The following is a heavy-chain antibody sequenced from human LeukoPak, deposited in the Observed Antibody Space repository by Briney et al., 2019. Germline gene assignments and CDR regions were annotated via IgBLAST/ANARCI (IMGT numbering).Heavy chain of an antibody. CDR3: AKDTGGNFDY. Sequence: GGSLRLSCAASGFTFSSYGMHWVRQAPGKGLEWVAVISHDGSNKYYADSVKGRFTISRDNSKNTLYLQMNSLRAEDTAVYYCAKDTGGNFDYWGQGTLVTVSS. D-gene: IGHD2-8*02. J-gene: IGHJ4*02. CDR2: ISHDGSNK. CDR1: GFTFSSYG. V-gene: IGHV3-30*18.